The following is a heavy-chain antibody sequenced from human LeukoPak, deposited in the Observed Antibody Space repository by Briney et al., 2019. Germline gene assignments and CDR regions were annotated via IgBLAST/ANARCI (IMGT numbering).Heavy chain of an antibody. J-gene: IGHJ4*02. Sequence: PSGTLSLTCAVSGGSISSSNWWSWVRQPPGKGLEWIGEIYHSGSTNYNPSLKSRVTISVDKSKNQFSLKLSSVTAADTAVYYCARVVGQQLGGGSFDYWGQGTLVTVSS. CDR1: GGSISSSNW. CDR3: ARVVGQQLGGGSFDY. D-gene: IGHD6-13*01. CDR2: IYHSGST. V-gene: IGHV4-4*02.